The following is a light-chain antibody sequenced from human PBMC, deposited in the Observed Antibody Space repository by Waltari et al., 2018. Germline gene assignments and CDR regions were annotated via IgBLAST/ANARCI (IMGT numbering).Light chain of an antibody. J-gene: IGLJ2*01. Sequence: QSALTQPASVSGSPGQSITISCTGTSSDVGDYKFVSWYQQHPGKAPQLMIYDVSNRPSGVSNRFSGSKSCNTASLTISGLQAEDEADYYCSSYTSSSTLVVFGGATKLTVL. CDR1: SSDVGDYKF. CDR2: DVS. V-gene: IGLV2-14*01. CDR3: SSYTSSSTLVV.